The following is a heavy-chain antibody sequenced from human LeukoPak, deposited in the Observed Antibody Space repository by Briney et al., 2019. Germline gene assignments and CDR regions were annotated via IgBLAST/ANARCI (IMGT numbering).Heavy chain of an antibody. V-gene: IGHV1-2*02. CDR1: GYAFTDYD. CDR2: SNPNRGGT. Sequence: GASVKVSCKASGYAFTDYDMHWVGQARGQGLEWIGWSNPNRGGTNYAQKCQGRVTMTRDTSISTAYMELSRLRSEDTAVYYCARIPGQWLLVSRLAFDIWAQGTMVTVSS. J-gene: IGHJ3*02. D-gene: IGHD6-19*01. CDR3: ARIPGQWLLVSRLAFDI.